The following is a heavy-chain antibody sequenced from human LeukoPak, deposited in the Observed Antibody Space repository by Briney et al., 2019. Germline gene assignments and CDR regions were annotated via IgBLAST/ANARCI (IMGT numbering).Heavy chain of an antibody. CDR2: ISSSGSTI. D-gene: IGHD5-12*01. CDR1: GFTFSSYE. CDR3: ASDLQSRDSGYDYLDY. Sequence: GGSLRLSCAASGFTFSSYEMNWVRQAPGKGLEWVSYISSSGSTIYYADSVKGRFTISRDNAKNSLYLQMNSLRAEDTAVYYCASDLQSRDSGYDYLDYWGQGTLVTVSS. J-gene: IGHJ4*02. V-gene: IGHV3-48*03.